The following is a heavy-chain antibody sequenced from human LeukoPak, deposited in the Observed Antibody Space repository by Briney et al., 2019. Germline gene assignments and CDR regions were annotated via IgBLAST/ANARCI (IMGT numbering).Heavy chain of an antibody. D-gene: IGHD3-10*01. V-gene: IGHV3-21*01. CDR1: GFTISSYS. J-gene: IGHJ4*02. CDR3: ARDQGGSGGN. CDR2: ISSSGTYI. Sequence: GGSLRLSCAASGFTISSYSMHWVRQAPWKGLEWVSSISSSGTYIYYADSVKGRFTISRDNAKNSVHLQMNSLRAEDTAVYYCARDQGGSGGNWGQGTLVTVSS.